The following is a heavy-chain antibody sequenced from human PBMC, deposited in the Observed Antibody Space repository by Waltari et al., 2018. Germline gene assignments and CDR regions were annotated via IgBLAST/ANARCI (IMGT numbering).Heavy chain of an antibody. CDR1: GFTFSSYE. D-gene: IGHD3-22*01. CDR3: ARDELRGYYDSSGYGY. CDR2: ISSSGSTI. V-gene: IGHV3-48*03. Sequence: EVQLVESGGGLVQPGGSLRLSCAASGFTFSSYEMNWVRQDPGKGLEWVSYISSSGSTIYYADSVKGRFTISRDNAKNSLYLQMNSLRAEDTAVYYCARDELRGYYDSSGYGYWGQGTLVTVSS. J-gene: IGHJ4*02.